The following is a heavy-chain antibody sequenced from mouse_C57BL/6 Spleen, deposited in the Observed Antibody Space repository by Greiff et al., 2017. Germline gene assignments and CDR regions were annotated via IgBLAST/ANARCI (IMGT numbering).Heavy chain of an antibody. CDR3: ARVGDAYYFDY. CDR1: GYSITSGYY. V-gene: IGHV3-6*01. CDR2: ISYDGSN. Sequence: EVKLMESGPGLVKPSQSLSLTCSVTGYSITSGYYWNWIRQFPGNKLEWVGYISYDGSNNYNPSLKNRISITRDTSKNQFFLKLNSVTTEDTATYYCARVGDAYYFDYWGQGTTLTVSS. J-gene: IGHJ2*01.